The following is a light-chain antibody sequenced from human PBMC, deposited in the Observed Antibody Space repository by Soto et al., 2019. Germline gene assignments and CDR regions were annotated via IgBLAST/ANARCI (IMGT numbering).Light chain of an antibody. V-gene: IGKV3-15*01. CDR2: GAS. CDR1: QSVTNN. CDR3: QQYASSPLT. J-gene: IGKJ4*01. Sequence: EIVMTQSPATLSVSPGESATLSCRASQSVTNNLAWYQQKPGQAPRLLIYGASTRATGFPARFSGSGSGTEFTLTISDLQSADFAVYYCQQYASSPLTFGGGTKVDIK.